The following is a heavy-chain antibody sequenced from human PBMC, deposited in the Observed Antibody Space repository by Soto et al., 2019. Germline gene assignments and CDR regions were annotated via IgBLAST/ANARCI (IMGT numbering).Heavy chain of an antibody. V-gene: IGHV4-4*02. CDR1: GGSVNTDYW. Sequence: PSETLSLTCAVSGGSVNTDYWWSWVRQPPGKGLEWIGEAHHSGTTNYIQSLTSRLTMSVDKSGNRVSLELTSVAAADTAVYFCARGVSFRWVYWGQGTLVTVSS. CDR3: ARGVSFRWVY. J-gene: IGHJ4*02. D-gene: IGHD1-26*01. CDR2: AHHSGTT.